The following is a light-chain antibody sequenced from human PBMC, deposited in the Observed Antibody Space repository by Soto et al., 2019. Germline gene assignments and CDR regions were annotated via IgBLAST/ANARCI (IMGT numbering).Light chain of an antibody. CDR1: QTVTNSF. CDR3: QQYSTLPHT. CDR2: GIS. V-gene: IGKV3-20*01. Sequence: NVLTQSPGTLSLSPGERATLSCRASQTVTNSFFAWYQQKPGQPPRLLIHGISSRATGIPDRFSGSGSGTDFTLTISRLEPEDFAVYYCQQYSTLPHTFGRGTKLEI. J-gene: IGKJ2*01.